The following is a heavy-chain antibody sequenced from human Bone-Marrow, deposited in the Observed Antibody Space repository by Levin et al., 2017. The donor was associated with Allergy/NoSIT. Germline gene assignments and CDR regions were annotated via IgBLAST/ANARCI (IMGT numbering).Heavy chain of an antibody. Sequence: GGSLRLSCVASGFSFTSYSMHWVRQAPGKGLEWVAVISYDGINTYYADSVKGRFTISKDTSKKTLFLQMNSLRAEDTALYYCAKDGAQGLVPLCWGQGTLVTVSS. CDR3: AKDGAQGLVPLC. CDR1: GFSFTSYS. D-gene: IGHD6-19*01. CDR2: ISYDGINT. V-gene: IGHV3-30*04. J-gene: IGHJ4*02.